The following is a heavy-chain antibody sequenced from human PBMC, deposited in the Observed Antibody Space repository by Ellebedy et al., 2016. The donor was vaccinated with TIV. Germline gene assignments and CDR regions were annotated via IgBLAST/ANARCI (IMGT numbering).Heavy chain of an antibody. J-gene: IGHJ6*03. D-gene: IGHD5-12*01. CDR3: ARGMVATTYYYYNMDV. Sequence: SETLSLXXTVSGVSTSSGDNIWSRIRQSSGGGLEWIVFINNSCNFYSNPSLKSRVSISLDTSKKQFPLKLSSVTAADTAVYYCARGMVATTYYYYNMDVWGKGTTVTVSS. CDR2: INNSCNF. V-gene: IGHV4-30-4*01. CDR1: GVSTSSGDNI.